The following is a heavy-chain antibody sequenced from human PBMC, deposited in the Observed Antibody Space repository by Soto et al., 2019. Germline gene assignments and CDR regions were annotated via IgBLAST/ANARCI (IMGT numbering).Heavy chain of an antibody. CDR2: ISHRGST. Sequence: QVQLQESGPGLVKPSGTLSLTCAVSGGSLSSGDWCWSWVRQSPGRGLEWIGEISHRGSTSCNPSLRSRVAIAADKSENQFSLRLPSVTAADTAVYYCARRGCDSRLGSLDNWGQGALVTVAA. J-gene: IGHJ4*02. V-gene: IGHV4-4*02. CDR3: ARRGCDSRLGSLDN. CDR1: GGSLSSGDW. D-gene: IGHD2-21*02.